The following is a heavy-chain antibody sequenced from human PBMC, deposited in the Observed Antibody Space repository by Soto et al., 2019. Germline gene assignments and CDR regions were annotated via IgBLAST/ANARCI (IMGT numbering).Heavy chain of an antibody. J-gene: IGHJ4*02. D-gene: IGHD3-16*01. CDR3: AKASGTWSRLGGGIFDD. CDR2: ISGSGGST. V-gene: IGHV3-23*01. Sequence: EVQLLESGGGLVQPGGSLRLSCAASGFTFSSYAMSWVRQAPGKGLEWVSAISGSGGSTYYADSVKGRFTISRDNSKNTLYLQMNSLRDEDTAVYYCAKASGTWSRLGGGIFDDWVQGTLVTVSS. CDR1: GFTFSSYA.